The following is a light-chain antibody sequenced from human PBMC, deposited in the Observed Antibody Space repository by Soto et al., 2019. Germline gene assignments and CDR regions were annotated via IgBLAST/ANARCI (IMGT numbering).Light chain of an antibody. CDR2: DVS. V-gene: IGLV2-11*01. CDR1: SSDVGGYNY. Sequence: QSVLTPPRSVSGSPGQSVTISCTGTSSDVGGYNYVSWYQQHPGKAPKLMIYDVSKRPSGVPDRFSGSKSGNTASLTISGLQAEDEADYYCSSYAGTYTFGVFGTGTKVNV. J-gene: IGLJ1*01. CDR3: SSYAGTYTFGV.